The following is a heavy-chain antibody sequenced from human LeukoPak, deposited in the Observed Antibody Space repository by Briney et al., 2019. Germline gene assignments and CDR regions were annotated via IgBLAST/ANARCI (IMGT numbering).Heavy chain of an antibody. V-gene: IGHV3-23*01. Sequence: PGGSLRLSYAPSAFTFNNNDITSVRQAPGRWLEWVSTINDGGINTYYAASVKGRFTVSRENFKNMLFLQMNSLRAEDTAVYYCSRGGHGYHSRSYYYVDIDYWGQGTLVTVFS. CDR3: SRGGHGYHSRSYYYVDIDY. CDR1: AFTFNNND. CDR2: INDGGINT. J-gene: IGHJ4*02. D-gene: IGHD3-22*01.